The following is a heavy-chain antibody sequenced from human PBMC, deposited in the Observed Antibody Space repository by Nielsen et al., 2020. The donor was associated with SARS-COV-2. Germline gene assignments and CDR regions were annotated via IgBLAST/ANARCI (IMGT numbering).Heavy chain of an antibody. J-gene: IGHJ6*02. D-gene: IGHD6-19*01. CDR2: INPYSGGT. Sequence: WVRQAPGQGLEWVGWINPYSGGTFRAQKFQGRVTLTSDTSVNTAYLELSSLRSDDTAVYYCARREGGVSGWYPYHYYYALDVWGQGTTVTVSS. CDR3: ARREGGVSGWYPYHYYYALDV. V-gene: IGHV1-2*02.